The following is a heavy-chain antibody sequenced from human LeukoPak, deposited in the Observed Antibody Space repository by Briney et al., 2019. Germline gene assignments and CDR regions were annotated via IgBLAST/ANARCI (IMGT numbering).Heavy chain of an antibody. Sequence: SETLSLTCTVSGGSISSYYWSWIRQPPGQGLEWIGYMYYSGSTDYNPSLKSRVTLSVDTSNNHFSLNLYSVTAADTAVYYCARKSLTGRFNDYDVWSFDLWGRGTLVTVSS. CDR2: MYYSGST. D-gene: IGHD5-12*01. V-gene: IGHV4-59*08. CDR1: GGSISSYY. J-gene: IGHJ2*01. CDR3: ARKSLTGRFNDYDVWSFDL.